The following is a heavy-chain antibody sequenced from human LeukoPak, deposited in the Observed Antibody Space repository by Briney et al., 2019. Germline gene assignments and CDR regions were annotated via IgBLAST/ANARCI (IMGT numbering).Heavy chain of an antibody. CDR2: INHSGST. J-gene: IGHJ4*02. CDR3: ARLRHYYDSSGYRTPIYFDY. D-gene: IGHD3-22*01. Sequence: SETLSLTCAVYGGSFSGYYWSWIRQPPGKGLEWIGEINHSGSTNYNPSLKSRVTISVDTSKNQFSLKLSSVTAADTAVYYCARLRHYYDSSGYRTPIYFDYWGQGTLVTVSS. CDR1: GGSFSGYY. V-gene: IGHV4-34*01.